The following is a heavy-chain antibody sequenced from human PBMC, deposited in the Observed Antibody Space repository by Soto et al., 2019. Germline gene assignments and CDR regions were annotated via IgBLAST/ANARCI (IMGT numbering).Heavy chain of an antibody. J-gene: IGHJ5*02. Sequence: GGSLRLSCAASGFTFSTYWMSWVRQAPGKGLEWVASIKQDVSEKYYVDSVKGRFTISRDNAKNSLYLQMNSLRAEDTAVYYCAGDQGYSYAYTSPGDWFDPWGQGTLVTVSS. CDR1: GFTFSTYW. D-gene: IGHD5-18*01. CDR3: AGDQGYSYAYTSPGDWFDP. V-gene: IGHV3-7*01. CDR2: IKQDVSEK.